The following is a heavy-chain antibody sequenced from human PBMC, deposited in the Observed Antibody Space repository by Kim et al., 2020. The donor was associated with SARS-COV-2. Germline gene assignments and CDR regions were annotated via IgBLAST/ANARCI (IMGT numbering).Heavy chain of an antibody. CDR3: ARQGGVWSYLVLYCFD. D-gene: IGHD2-8*02. Sequence: SETLSLTCTVSGGSISSTSYYWVWIRQPPGKGPEWIGSIYYSGSTYYNPSLKSRVTISVDTSKNQFSLKLSSVTAADTALYYCARQGGVWSYLVLYCFD. V-gene: IGHV4-39*01. CDR2: IYYSGST. J-gene: IGHJ5*02. CDR1: GGSISSTSYY.